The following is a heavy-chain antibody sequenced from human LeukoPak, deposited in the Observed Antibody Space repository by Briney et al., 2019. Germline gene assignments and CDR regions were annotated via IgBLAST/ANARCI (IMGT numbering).Heavy chain of an antibody. CDR2: INHSGST. J-gene: IGHJ5*02. Sequence: SETLSLTCAVYGGSFSGYYWSWIRQPPGKGLEWIGEINHSGSTNYNPSLKSRVTISVDTSKNQFSLKLSSVTAADTAVYYCARGRRLTYYYDSGGMNWFDPWGQGTLVTVSS. V-gene: IGHV4-34*01. CDR3: ARGRRLTYYYDSGGMNWFDP. CDR1: GGSFSGYY. D-gene: IGHD3-22*01.